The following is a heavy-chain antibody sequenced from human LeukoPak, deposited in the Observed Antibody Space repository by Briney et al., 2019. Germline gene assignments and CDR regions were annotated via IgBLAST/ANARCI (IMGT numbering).Heavy chain of an antibody. CDR2: IYYSGST. V-gene: IGHV4-39*01. J-gene: IGHJ4*02. D-gene: IGHD1-26*01. CDR3: ARHGDGESGSYYPLGY. CDR1: GGSISSSSYY. Sequence: SETLSLTCTVSGGSISSSSYYWGWIRQPPGKGLEWIGSIYYSGSTYYNPSLKSRVTISVDTSKNQFSLKLSSVTAADTAVYYCARHGDGESGSYYPLGYWGQGTLVTVSS.